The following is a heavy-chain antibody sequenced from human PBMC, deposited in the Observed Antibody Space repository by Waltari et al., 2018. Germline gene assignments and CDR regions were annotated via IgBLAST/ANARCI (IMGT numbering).Heavy chain of an antibody. D-gene: IGHD4-17*01. J-gene: IGHJ4*02. CDR1: GGSISSGGYY. V-gene: IGHV4-31*01. CDR3: ARGGGDYVLSYFDY. Sequence: QVQLQESGPGLVKPSQTLSLTCTVSGGSISSGGYYWSWIRQHPGKGLEWIGYIYYSGSTYYNPSLKSLVTISVDTSKNQCSLKLSSVTAADTAVYYCARGGGDYVLSYFDYWGQGTLVTVSS. CDR2: IYYSGST.